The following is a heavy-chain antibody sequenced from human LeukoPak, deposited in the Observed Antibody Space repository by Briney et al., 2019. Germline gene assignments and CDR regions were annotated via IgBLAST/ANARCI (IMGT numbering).Heavy chain of an antibody. D-gene: IGHD6-13*01. J-gene: IGHJ4*02. CDR1: GGSFSGYY. Sequence: SETLSLTCAVYGGSFSGYYWSWIRQPPGKGLEWIGEINHSGSTNYNPSLKSRVTISVDTSKNQFSLKLSSVTAVDTAVYYCARGHQGGAAAGRGYYFDYWGQGTLVTVSS. CDR2: INHSGST. V-gene: IGHV4-34*01. CDR3: ARGHQGGAAAGRGYYFDY.